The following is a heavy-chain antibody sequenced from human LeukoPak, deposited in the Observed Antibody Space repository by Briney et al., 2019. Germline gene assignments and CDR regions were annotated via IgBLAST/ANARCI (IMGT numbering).Heavy chain of an antibody. D-gene: IGHD3-3*01. Sequence: GGSLRLSCAASGLTFDDYGMRWVRQAPEKGLEWVSGINWNGGSTGYADSVKGRFTISRDNAKNSLYLQMNSLRAEDTALYYCARAIPPNYDFWSGYYPYYYYYYMDVWGKGTTVTVSS. CDR3: ARAIPPNYDFWSGYYPYYYYYYMDV. CDR1: GLTFDDYG. CDR2: INWNGGST. J-gene: IGHJ6*03. V-gene: IGHV3-20*04.